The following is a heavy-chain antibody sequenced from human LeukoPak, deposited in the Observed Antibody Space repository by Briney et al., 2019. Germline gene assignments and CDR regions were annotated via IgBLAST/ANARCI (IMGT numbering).Heavy chain of an antibody. Sequence: PGGSLRLSCAASGFTVSSKYMIWVRQAPGKGLEWVSLVNTGGSTYYAASVKGRFTISRDNSKNTLYLQMNSLRAEDTAVYYCATDSSSRPEDYWGQGTRVTVSS. V-gene: IGHV3-66*01. J-gene: IGHJ4*02. CDR1: GFTVSSKY. CDR2: VNTGGST. D-gene: IGHD6-6*01. CDR3: ATDSSSRPEDY.